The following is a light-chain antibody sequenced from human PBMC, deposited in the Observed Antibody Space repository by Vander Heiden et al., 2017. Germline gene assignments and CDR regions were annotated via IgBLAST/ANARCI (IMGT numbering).Light chain of an antibody. CDR2: ENN. J-gene: IGLJ3*02. CDR3: GTWDSSLSVWV. V-gene: IGLV1-51*02. CDR1: SSNIGNKY. Sequence: QSVLTQPPSVSAAPRQKVTISCSGSSSNIGNKYISWYQHLPGTAPKLLIFENNKRPSGIPDRFSGSNSGTSATLGITGVQTGDEADYYCGTWDSSLSVWVFGGGTKVTVV.